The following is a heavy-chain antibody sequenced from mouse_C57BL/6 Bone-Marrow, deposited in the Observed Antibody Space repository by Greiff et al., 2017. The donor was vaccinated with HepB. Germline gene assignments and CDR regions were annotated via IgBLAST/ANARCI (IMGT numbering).Heavy chain of an antibody. V-gene: IGHV1-4*01. Sequence: QVQLQQSGAELARPGASVKMSCKASGYTFTSYTMHWVNQRPGQGLEWIGYINPSSGYTKYNQKFKDKATLTADKSSSTAYMQLSSLTSEDSEVYYCARNPYYYGRGYYFDDWGQGTTLTVSS. CDR3: ARNPYYYGRGYYFDD. CDR1: GYTFTSYT. D-gene: IGHD1-1*01. J-gene: IGHJ2*01. CDR2: INPSSGYT.